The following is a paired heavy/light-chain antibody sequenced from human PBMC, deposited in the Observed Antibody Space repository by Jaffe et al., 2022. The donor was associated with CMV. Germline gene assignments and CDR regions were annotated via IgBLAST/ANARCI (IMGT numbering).Light chain of an antibody. J-gene: IGKJ2*01. CDR3: QRYANSLGYA. Sequence: EVVLTQSPGTLSLPPGERATLYCRASHSVVNNYLAWYQQKPGQAPRLLIYGASRRATGVPDRFSGSGSGTDFTLTISRLEPEDSAVYHCQRYANSLGYAFAQGTKLEIK. CDR2: GAS. V-gene: IGKV3-20*01. CDR1: HSVVNNY.
Heavy chain of an antibody. J-gene: IGHJ4*02. CDR3: ARDTYASGTYGFHFDA. CDR1: GYTFSSYT. V-gene: IGHV1-18*01. Sequence: QVQLLQSAAELKKPGASVKVSCKASGYTFSSYTISWVRQAPGQGLEWMGWSSTYNDRTIYVQEFQGRITMTTDKSTSTAYMELRSLSSDDTAVYYCARDTYASGTYGFHFDAWGQGTPVTVSS. D-gene: IGHD3-10*01. CDR2: SSTYNDRT.